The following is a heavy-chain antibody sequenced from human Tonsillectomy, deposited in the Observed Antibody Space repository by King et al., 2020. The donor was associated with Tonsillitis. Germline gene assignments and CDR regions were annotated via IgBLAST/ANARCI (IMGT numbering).Heavy chain of an antibody. CDR3: ARGHRPGGITMVRGVSHFDY. D-gene: IGHD3-10*01. Sequence: QVQLQQWGAGLLKPSETLSLTCAVYGGSFSGYYWSWIRQPPGKGLEWIGEINHSGSTNYNPSLKSRVTVSVDTSKNQFSLKLSSLTAADTAVYYCARGHRPGGITMVRGVSHFDYWGQGTLVTVSS. V-gene: IGHV4-34*01. CDR1: GGSFSGYY. J-gene: IGHJ4*02. CDR2: INHSGST.